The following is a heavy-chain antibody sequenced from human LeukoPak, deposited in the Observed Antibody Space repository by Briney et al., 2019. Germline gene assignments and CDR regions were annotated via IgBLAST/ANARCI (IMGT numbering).Heavy chain of an antibody. D-gene: IGHD4-17*01. Sequence: SETLSLTCAVSGGSISSGGYSWSWIRQPPGKGLEGFGYIYHSGSTYYNPSLKSRVTISVDRSKNQFSLKLSSVTAADTAVYYCTMTTVTSGAFDIWGQGTMVTVSS. J-gene: IGHJ3*02. CDR2: IYHSGST. CDR1: GGSISSGGYS. V-gene: IGHV4-30-2*01. CDR3: TMTTVTSGAFDI.